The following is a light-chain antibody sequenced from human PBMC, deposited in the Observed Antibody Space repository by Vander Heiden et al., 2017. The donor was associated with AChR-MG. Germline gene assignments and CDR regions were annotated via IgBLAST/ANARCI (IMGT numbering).Light chain of an antibody. CDR2: GAS. CDR3: QQDGSSWT. V-gene: IGKV3-20*01. CDR1: LSVSSSY. Sequence: EIVLTQSPGTLSLSPGERATLSCRASLSVSSSYLAWYQQKPGQAPRLLIYGASSRATGIPDRFSGSGSGTDFTLTISRLEPEDFAVYYCQQDGSSWTFGQGTKVEIK. J-gene: IGKJ1*01.